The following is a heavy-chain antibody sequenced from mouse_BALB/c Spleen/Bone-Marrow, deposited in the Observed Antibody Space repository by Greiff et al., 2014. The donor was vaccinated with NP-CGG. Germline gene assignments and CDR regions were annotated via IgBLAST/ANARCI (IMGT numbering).Heavy chain of an antibody. CDR3: ARDEHYFDY. J-gene: IGHJ2*01. CDR1: GYTFTSYW. CDR2: IYPGDGDT. V-gene: IGHV1-87*01. Sequence: VMLVESGAELARPGASVKLSCKASGYTFTSYWMQWVKQRPGRGLEWIGAIYPGDGDTRYTQKFKGKATLTADKSSSTAYMQLSSLASEDSAVYYCARDEHYFDYWGQGTTLTVSS.